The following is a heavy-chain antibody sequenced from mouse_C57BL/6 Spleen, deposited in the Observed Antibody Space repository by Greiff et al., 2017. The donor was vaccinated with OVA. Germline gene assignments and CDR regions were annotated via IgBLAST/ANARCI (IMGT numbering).Heavy chain of an antibody. J-gene: IGHJ3*01. CDR1: GYTFTSYW. V-gene: IGHV1-52*01. CDR2: IDPSDSET. Sequence: QVQLQQPGAELVRPGSSVKLSCKASGYTFTSYWMHWVKQRPIQGLEWIGNIDPSDSETHYNQKFKDKATLTVDKSSSTAYMQLSSLTSEDSAVYYCASGGGLRAWFAYWGQGTLVTVSA. CDR3: ASGGGLRAWFAY. D-gene: IGHD2-4*01.